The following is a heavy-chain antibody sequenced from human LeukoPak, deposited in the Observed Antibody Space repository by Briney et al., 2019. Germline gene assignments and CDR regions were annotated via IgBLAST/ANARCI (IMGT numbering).Heavy chain of an antibody. Sequence: ASVRVSCKASGDTFTSDNMHWVRQAPGQGLEWMGIIKPSGGSTTYAQKLQGRVTMTRDMSTSTLYMELSSLRSEDTAVYYCARVRDGYNDAYDIWGQGTMITVSS. V-gene: IGHV1-46*04. CDR1: GDTFTSDN. J-gene: IGHJ3*02. D-gene: IGHD5-24*01. CDR3: ARVRDGYNDAYDI. CDR2: IKPSGGST.